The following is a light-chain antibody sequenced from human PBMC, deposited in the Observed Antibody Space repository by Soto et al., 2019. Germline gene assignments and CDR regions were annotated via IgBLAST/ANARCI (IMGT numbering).Light chain of an antibody. Sequence: EIVLTQSPATLSLSPGERATLSCRASQSVSSYLAWYQQKPGQAPRLLIYDASNRATGIPARFSGSGSGTDFTLTISSLEPEDFAVYYCQQSNNWPLTFGGGTKVEI. J-gene: IGKJ4*01. CDR1: QSVSSY. CDR2: DAS. CDR3: QQSNNWPLT. V-gene: IGKV3-11*01.